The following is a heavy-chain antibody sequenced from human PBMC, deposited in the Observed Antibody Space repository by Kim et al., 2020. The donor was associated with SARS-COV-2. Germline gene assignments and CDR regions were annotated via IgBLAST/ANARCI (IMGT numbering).Heavy chain of an antibody. D-gene: IGHD3-9*01. CDR3: ARQNDILTYFFDY. V-gene: IGHV1-69*02. Sequence: SVKVSCKASGGTSINYIINWVRQAPGQGLEWMGRIIPLRGLTDNAQKFQGRLTISADKSSSTAYMELSGLRSDDSAVYYCARQNDILTYFFDYWGLGTL. J-gene: IGHJ4*02. CDR1: GGTSINYI. CDR2: IIPLRGLT.